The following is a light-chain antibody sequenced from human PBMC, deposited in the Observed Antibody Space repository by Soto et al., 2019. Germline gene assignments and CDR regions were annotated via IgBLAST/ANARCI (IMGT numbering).Light chain of an antibody. J-gene: IGKJ1*01. CDR3: QQHDDWPLT. CDR2: GAS. CDR1: QSVSSD. V-gene: IGKV3-15*01. Sequence: EIVMTQSPATLSVSPGERATLSCRASQSVSSDLAWYHQKPGQPPRLLIYGASTRATGIPARFSGSGSGTEFTLTINSLESEDFAVYYCQQHDDWPLTFGQGTKVEIK.